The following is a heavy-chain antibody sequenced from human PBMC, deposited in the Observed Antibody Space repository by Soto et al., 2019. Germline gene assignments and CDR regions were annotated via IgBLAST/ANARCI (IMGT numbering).Heavy chain of an antibody. V-gene: IGHV3-23*01. D-gene: IGHD3-16*01. CDR3: AKGGYYSLFDI. Sequence: GSLRLSCVASGFPFSSYAMSWVRQTPGKGLEWVSGISGSGGRTYYADSVKGRFTISRDNSNNTLSLQMHILRVGDTAVYFCAKGGYYSLFDIWGQGTMVTVSS. CDR2: ISGSGGRT. J-gene: IGHJ3*02. CDR1: GFPFSSYA.